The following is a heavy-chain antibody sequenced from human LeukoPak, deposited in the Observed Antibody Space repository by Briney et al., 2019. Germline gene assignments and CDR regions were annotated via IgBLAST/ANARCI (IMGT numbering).Heavy chain of an antibody. CDR3: AKGTVTTIANWFDP. CDR2: IYSGGST. D-gene: IGHD4-17*01. Sequence: PGGSLRLSCAASGFTVSSNYMSWVRQAPGKGLEWVSVIYSGGSTYCADSVKGRFTISRDNSKNTLYLQMNSLRAEDTAVYYCAKGTVTTIANWFDPGAREPWSPSPQ. J-gene: IGHJ5*02. CDR1: GFTVSSNY. V-gene: IGHV3-53*01.